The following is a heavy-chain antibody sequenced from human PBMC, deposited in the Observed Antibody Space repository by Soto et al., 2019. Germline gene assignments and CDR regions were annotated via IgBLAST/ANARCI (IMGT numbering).Heavy chain of an antibody. Sequence: PSETLSLTCTVSGGSISSGGYYWSWIRQHPGKGLEWIGYIYYSGSTYYNPSLKSRVTISVDTSKNQFSLKLSSVTAADTAVYYCARGPDYYDRSGYDSYYFDYGGQGTRVTV. J-gene: IGHJ4*02. CDR1: GGSISSGGYY. CDR2: IYYSGST. V-gene: IGHV4-31*03. CDR3: ARGPDYYDRSGYDSYYFDY. D-gene: IGHD3-22*01.